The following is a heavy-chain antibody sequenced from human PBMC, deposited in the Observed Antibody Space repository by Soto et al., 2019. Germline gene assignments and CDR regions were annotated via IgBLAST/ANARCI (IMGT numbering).Heavy chain of an antibody. CDR2: ISYDGSNK. V-gene: IGHV3-30-3*01. CDR1: GFTFSSYA. D-gene: IGHD1-20*01. CDR3: ARDTYNWNEVDSAFDI. J-gene: IGHJ3*02. Sequence: PGGSLRLSCAASGFTFSSYAMHWVRQAPGKGLEWVAVISYDGSNKYYADSVKGRFTISRDNSKNTLYLQMNSLRAEDTAVYYCARDTYNWNEVDSAFDIWGQGTMVTVSS.